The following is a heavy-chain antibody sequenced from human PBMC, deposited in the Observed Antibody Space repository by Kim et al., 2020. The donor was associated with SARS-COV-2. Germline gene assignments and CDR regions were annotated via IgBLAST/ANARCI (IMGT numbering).Heavy chain of an antibody. CDR2: IYYSGST. V-gene: IGHV4-31*03. CDR1: GGSISSGGYY. J-gene: IGHJ5*02. Sequence: SETLSLTCTVSGGSISSGGYYWSWIRQHPGKGLEWIGYIYYSGSTYYNPSLKSRVTISVDTSKNQFSLKLSSVTAADTAVYYCAREVAHNWFDPWGHGTLVTVSS. CDR3: AREVAHNWFDP.